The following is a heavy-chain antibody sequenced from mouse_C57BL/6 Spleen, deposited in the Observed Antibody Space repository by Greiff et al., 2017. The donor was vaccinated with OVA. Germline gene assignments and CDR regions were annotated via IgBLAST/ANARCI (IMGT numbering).Heavy chain of an antibody. CDR2: IYPGDGDT. D-gene: IGHD1-1*02. CDR1: GYAFSSYW. CDR3: ARGGYYGPTGGYFDY. Sequence: QVQLQQSGAELVKPGASVKISCKASGYAFSSYWMNWVKQRPGKGLEWIGQIYPGDGDTNYNGKFKGKATLTADKSSSTAYMQLSSLTSEDSAVYFCARGGYYGPTGGYFDYWGQGTTLTVSS. V-gene: IGHV1-80*01. J-gene: IGHJ2*01.